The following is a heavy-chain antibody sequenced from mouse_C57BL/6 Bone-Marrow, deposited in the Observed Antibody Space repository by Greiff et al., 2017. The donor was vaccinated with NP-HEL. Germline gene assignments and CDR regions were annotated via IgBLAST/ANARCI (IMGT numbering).Heavy chain of an antibody. Sequence: EVKVEESGPGMVKPSQSLSLTCTVTGYSITSGYDWHWIRHFPGNKLEWMGYISYSGSTNYNPSLKSRISITHDTSKNHFFLKLNSVTTEDTATYYCAREGRYRYYFDYWGQGTTLTVSS. CDR2: ISYSGST. J-gene: IGHJ2*01. V-gene: IGHV3-1*01. CDR3: AREGRYRYYFDY. D-gene: IGHD2-14*01. CDR1: GYSITSGYD.